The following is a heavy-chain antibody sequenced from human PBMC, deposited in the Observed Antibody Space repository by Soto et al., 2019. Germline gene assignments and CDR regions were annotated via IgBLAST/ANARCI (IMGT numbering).Heavy chain of an antibody. J-gene: IGHJ6*02. Sequence: SETLSLTCTVSGGSISSYYWSWIRQPPGKGLEWIGYIYYSGSTNYNPSLKSRVTISVDTSKNQFSLKLSSVTAADTAVYYCARDRATMVRGVYYYYYGMDVWGQGTTVTVSS. V-gene: IGHV4-59*01. CDR1: GGSISSYY. CDR2: IYYSGST. CDR3: ARDRATMVRGVYYYYYGMDV. D-gene: IGHD3-10*01.